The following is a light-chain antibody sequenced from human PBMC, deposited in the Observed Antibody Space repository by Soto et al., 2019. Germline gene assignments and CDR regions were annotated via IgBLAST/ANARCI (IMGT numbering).Light chain of an antibody. V-gene: IGKV3-20*01. CDR2: GAS. CDR1: QGIFYN. Sequence: TQSPATLSVSPGERATLSCRASQGIFYNLAWYQQKPGQAPRLLIYGASSRATGIPDRFSGSGSGTDFTLTITRLEPEDFAVYYCQQYGSSITFGQGTRLEIK. J-gene: IGKJ5*01. CDR3: QQYGSSIT.